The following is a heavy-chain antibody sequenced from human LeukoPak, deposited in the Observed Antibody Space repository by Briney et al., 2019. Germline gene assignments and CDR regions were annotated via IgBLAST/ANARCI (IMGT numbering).Heavy chain of an antibody. D-gene: IGHD3-10*01. CDR2: INHSGST. J-gene: IGHJ5*02. CDR3: ARGGYYGSGNDFRFDP. V-gene: IGHV4-34*01. Sequence: SETLSLTCAVYGGSFSGCYWSWIRQPPGKGLEWIGEINHSGSTNYNPSLKSRVTISVDTSKSQFSLKLSSVTAADTAIYYCARGGYYGSGNDFRFDPWGQGTLVTVSS. CDR1: GGSFSGCY.